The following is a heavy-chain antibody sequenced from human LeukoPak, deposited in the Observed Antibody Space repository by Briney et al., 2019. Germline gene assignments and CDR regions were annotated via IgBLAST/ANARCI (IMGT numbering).Heavy chain of an antibody. D-gene: IGHD5-18*01. CDR3: AKADAGYSYVNFDY. CDR1: GYTFTSNY. CDR2: ISPSGGST. V-gene: IGHV1-46*01. J-gene: IGHJ4*02. Sequence: ASVKVSCKAFGYTFTSNYMHWVRQAPGQGPEWMGVISPSGGSTTYAQKFQGRVTLTRDMSTSTDYLELSRLRSDDTAVYYCAKADAGYSYVNFDYWGQGTLVTVSS.